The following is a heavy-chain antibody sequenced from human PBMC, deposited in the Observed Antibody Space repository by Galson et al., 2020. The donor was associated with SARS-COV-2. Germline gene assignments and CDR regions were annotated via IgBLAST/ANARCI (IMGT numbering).Heavy chain of an antibody. Sequence: GESLKISCAASGFTFSSYAMSWVRQAPGKGLEWVSAISGSGGSTYYADSVKGRFTISRDNSKNTLYLQMNSLRAEDTAVYYCAKSACGWYCGVGYWGQGTLVAVSS. D-gene: IGHD6-19*01. CDR2: ISGSGGST. J-gene: IGHJ4*02. CDR1: GFTFSSYA. V-gene: IGHV3-23*01. CDR3: AKSACGWYCGVGY.